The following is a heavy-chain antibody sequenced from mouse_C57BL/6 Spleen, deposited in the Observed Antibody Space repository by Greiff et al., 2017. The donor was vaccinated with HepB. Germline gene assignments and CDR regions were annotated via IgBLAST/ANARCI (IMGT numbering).Heavy chain of an antibody. V-gene: IGHV1-55*01. CDR1: GYTFTSYW. D-gene: IGHD2-4*01. CDR3: ARLPFYYEDYAMDY. CDR2: IYPGSGST. Sequence: QVQLQQPGAELVKPGASVKMSCKASGYTFTSYWITWVKQRPGQGLEWIGDIYPGSGSTNYNEKFKSKATLTVDTSSSTAYMQLSSLTSEDSSVYYCARLPFYYEDYAMDYWGQGTSVTVSS. J-gene: IGHJ4*01.